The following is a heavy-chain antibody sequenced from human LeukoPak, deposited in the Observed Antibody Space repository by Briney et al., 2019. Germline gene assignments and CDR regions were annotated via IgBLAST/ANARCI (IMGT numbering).Heavy chain of an antibody. CDR3: VRDCWGTPHGVDGFDI. CDR1: GFTFSSYW. J-gene: IGHJ3*02. D-gene: IGHD7-27*01. Sequence: GGSLRLSCAASGFTFSSYWMSWVRQAPGKGLEWVANIKQDGSEKKYVDSVKSRFIISRDNAENSLYLQMNSLRAEDTAVYHCVRDCWGTPHGVDGFDIWGQGTMVTVSS. CDR2: IKQDGSEK. V-gene: IGHV3-7*05.